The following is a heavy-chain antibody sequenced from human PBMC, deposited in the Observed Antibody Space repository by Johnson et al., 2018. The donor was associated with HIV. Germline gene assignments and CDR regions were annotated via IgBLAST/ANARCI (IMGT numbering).Heavy chain of an antibody. CDR3: ARGIAVSNWVDI. CDR2: ISYDGSNNT. D-gene: IGHD6-19*01. V-gene: IGHV3-30*14. J-gene: IGHJ3*02. CDR1: GFTFSSYA. Sequence: VQLVESGGGVVQPGRSLSLSCAASGFTFSSYAMYWVRQAPGKGLEWVAFISYDGSNNTCFANSVKGRFTLSRDNSKNTLYLQMGSLRAEDTAVYYCARGIAVSNWVDIWGQGTMVTVSS.